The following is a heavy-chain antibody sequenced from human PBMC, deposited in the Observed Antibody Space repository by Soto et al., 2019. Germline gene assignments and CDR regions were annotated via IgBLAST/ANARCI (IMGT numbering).Heavy chain of an antibody. D-gene: IGHD6-13*01. V-gene: IGHV1-8*01. CDR1: GYTFITYD. Sequence: QVQLVQSGAEVGKPGASVKVSCKASGYTFITYDINWVRQVPGQGLEWMGWMNPDSGNTGYVQKFQGRVSMTSDTSITTAYMELHILTSEDTAVYYCARVRQQKHEHDYWGQGTLVTVSS. CDR3: ARVRQQKHEHDY. CDR2: MNPDSGNT. J-gene: IGHJ4*02.